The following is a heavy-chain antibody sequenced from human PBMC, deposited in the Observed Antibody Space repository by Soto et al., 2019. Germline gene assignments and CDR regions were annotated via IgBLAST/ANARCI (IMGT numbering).Heavy chain of an antibody. CDR3: ASSSFLRSGDLFQGLDV. CDR1: GASIYNAGYF. Sequence: PLETLSITCAVSGASIYNAGYFWSWIRQSPGKGLEWIGHIHNSGSPYNNPSLKSRVTISVDTSKNQFSLKLTSVTAEDTALYFCASSSFLRSGDLFQGLDVWGQGTTVTVSS. D-gene: IGHD3-10*01. V-gene: IGHV4-31*11. CDR2: IHNSGSP. J-gene: IGHJ6*02.